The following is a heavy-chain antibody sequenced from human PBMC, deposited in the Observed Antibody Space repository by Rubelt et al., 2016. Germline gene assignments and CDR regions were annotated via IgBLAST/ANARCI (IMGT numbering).Heavy chain of an antibody. CDR2: ISAYNGNT. D-gene: IGHD1-7*01. CDR1: GYTFTSYG. J-gene: IGHJ4*02. V-gene: IGHV1-18*01. Sequence: QVQLVQSGAGVKKPGASVKVSCKASGYTFTSYGISWVRQAPGQGLEWMGWISAYNGNTNYAQKRQGRVTMTTDTSTSTAYMELRSLRSDDTAVYYCARDLPPFRRYNWNFPLDYWGQGTLATVSS. CDR3: ARDLPPFRRYNWNFPLDY.